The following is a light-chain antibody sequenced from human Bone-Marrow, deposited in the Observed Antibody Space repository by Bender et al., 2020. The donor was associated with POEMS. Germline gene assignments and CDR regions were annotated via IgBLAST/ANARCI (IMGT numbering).Light chain of an antibody. CDR1: GPQQY. CDR3: QSADSFAISV. CDR2: KDT. Sequence: SYELTQPPSVSVSPGQTARITCSADGPQQYVYWYQQRPGQAPLLVMYKDTERPSGIPARFSGSTSGTTVTLTISGVQAEDEADYYCQSADSFAISVFGGGTKLTVL. V-gene: IGLV3-25*03. J-gene: IGLJ2*01.